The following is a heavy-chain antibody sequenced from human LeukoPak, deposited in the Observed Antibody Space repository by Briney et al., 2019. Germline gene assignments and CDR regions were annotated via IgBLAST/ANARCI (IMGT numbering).Heavy chain of an antibody. CDR3: ARSKYGGPDY. CDR1: GGSFSGYY. V-gene: IGHV4-34*12. J-gene: IGHJ4*02. D-gene: IGHD3-10*02. CDR2: IFYSGNT. Sequence: SETLSLTCAVYGGSFSGYYWGWIRQPPGKGLEWIGSIFYSGNTYDNPSLKSRVTISVNTSKNQFSLKLSSVTAADTAVYYCARSKYGGPDYWGQGTLVTVSS.